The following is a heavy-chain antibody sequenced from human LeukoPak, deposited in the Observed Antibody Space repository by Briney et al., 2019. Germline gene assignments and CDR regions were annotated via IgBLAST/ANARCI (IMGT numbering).Heavy chain of an antibody. J-gene: IGHJ4*02. V-gene: IGHV3-15*01. CDR1: GFTFSNAW. CDR3: TTDQDINYDSSGYYAY. D-gene: IGHD3-22*01. CDR2: IKSKTDGGTT. Sequence: PGGSLRLSCAASGFTFSNAWMSWVRQAPGKGLEWVGRIKSKTDGGTTDYAAPVKGRFTISRDDSKNTLYLQMNSLKTEDTAEYYCTTDQDINYDSSGYYAYWGQGTLVTVSS.